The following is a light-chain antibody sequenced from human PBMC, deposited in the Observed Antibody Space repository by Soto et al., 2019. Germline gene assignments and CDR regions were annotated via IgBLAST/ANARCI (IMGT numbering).Light chain of an antibody. J-gene: IGKJ1*01. CDR2: GAF. Sequence: EIVLTQSPATLSLSPGESATLSCRASQTVTSNYLAWYQQKPGQAPRLLIYGAFSRPPGIPDRFSGSGSGTDFTLAISRLEPQDFAVYYCQQYGTSPWTFGQGTKVEVK. CDR1: QTVTSNY. V-gene: IGKV3-20*01. CDR3: QQYGTSPWT.